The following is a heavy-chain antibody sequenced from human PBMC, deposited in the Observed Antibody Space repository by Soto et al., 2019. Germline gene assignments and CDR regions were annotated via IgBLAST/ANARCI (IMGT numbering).Heavy chain of an antibody. Sequence: ASVKVSCKASGYTFTSYYMHWVRQAPGQGLEWMGIVNPTGGSTTYTSYAQKFQGRVTMTRDTSTSTVYMELGRLSSGDTDVYYCVKVSGGQPMVMGDFYYAMDVWGPGTTVTVSS. CDR2: VNPTGGSTTYT. V-gene: IGHV1-46*01. CDR1: GYTFTSYY. CDR3: VKVSGGQPMVMGDFYYAMDV. J-gene: IGHJ6*02. D-gene: IGHD3-10*01.